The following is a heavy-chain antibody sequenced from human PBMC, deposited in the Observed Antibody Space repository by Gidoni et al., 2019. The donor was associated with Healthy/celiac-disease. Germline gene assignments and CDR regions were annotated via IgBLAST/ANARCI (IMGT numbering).Heavy chain of an antibody. Sequence: QVQLVHSGAEVQKPGSSVKVSCKASGGTFSSYAISWVRQAPGQGLEWMGGIIPICGTANYAQKFQGRVTITADESTSTAYMELSSLRSEDTAVYYCARDRLDDYGDYYYGMDVWGQGTTVTVSS. D-gene: IGHD4-17*01. V-gene: IGHV1-69*01. CDR3: ARDRLDDYGDYYYGMDV. J-gene: IGHJ6*02. CDR2: IIPICGTA. CDR1: GGTFSSYA.